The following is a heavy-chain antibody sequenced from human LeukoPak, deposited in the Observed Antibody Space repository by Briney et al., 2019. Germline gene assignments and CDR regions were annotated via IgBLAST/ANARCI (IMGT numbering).Heavy chain of an antibody. D-gene: IGHD6-13*01. CDR1: GFTFSSYS. Sequence: GGSLRLSCAASGFTFSSYSMNWVRQAPGKGLEWVSSISSSSSYIYYADSVKGRFTISRDNAKNSLYLQMNSLRAEDTAVYYCASSAGIAAAGTWFDPWGQGTLVTVSS. V-gene: IGHV3-21*01. CDR3: ASSAGIAAAGTWFDP. J-gene: IGHJ5*02. CDR2: ISSSSSYI.